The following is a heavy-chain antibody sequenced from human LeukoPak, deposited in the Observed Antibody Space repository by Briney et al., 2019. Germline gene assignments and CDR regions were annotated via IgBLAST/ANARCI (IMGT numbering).Heavy chain of an antibody. CDR2: ISSSSSYI. Sequence: GGSLRLSCAASGFTFSSYSMNWVRQAPGKGLEWVSSISSSSSYIYYADSVRGRFTISRDNAKNSLYLQMNSLRDEDTAVYYCARRIVATKHFDYWGQGTLVTVSS. J-gene: IGHJ4*02. CDR1: GFTFSSYS. V-gene: IGHV3-21*01. D-gene: IGHD5-12*01. CDR3: ARRIVATKHFDY.